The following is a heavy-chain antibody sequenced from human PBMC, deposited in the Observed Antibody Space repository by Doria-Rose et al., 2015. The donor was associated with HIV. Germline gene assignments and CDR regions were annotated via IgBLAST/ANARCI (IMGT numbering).Heavy chain of an antibody. J-gene: IGHJ4*02. D-gene: IGHD6-13*01. CDR1: GVSLSSPGMG. V-gene: IGHV2-26*01. CDR2: IFSDDER. CDR3: ARIKSSRWYHKYYFDF. Sequence: QESGPVLVKPTETLTLTCTVFGVSLSSPGMGVSWIRQPPGKALEWLANIFSDDERSYRTPLKSRLTISRGTSKGQVVLTMTDMDPVDTATYYCARIKSSRWYHKYYFDFWGQGTLVIVSA.